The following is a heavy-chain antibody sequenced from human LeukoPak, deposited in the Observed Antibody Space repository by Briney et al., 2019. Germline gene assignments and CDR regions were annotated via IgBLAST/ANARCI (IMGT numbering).Heavy chain of an antibody. V-gene: IGHV3-33*08. Sequence: PGGSLRLSCAASGYTFSSYAMSWVRQAPGKGLEWVAVIWYDGSNKYYADSVKGRFTISRDDSRNTLYLQMNSLRAEDTAVYYCARRVPYYGMDVWGPGTTVTVSS. D-gene: IGHD4/OR15-4a*01. CDR3: ARRVPYYGMDV. CDR1: GYTFSSYA. J-gene: IGHJ6*02. CDR2: IWYDGSNK.